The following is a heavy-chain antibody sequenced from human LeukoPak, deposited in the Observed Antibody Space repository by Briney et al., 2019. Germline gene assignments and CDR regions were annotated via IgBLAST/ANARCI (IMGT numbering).Heavy chain of an antibody. J-gene: IGHJ5*02. CDR2: IKQDGGEK. CDR3: ARDFSDNSGYYYPNWFDP. CDR1: GFTFNNYW. Sequence: GGSLRLSCAASGFTFNNYWMGWVRQAPGKGLEGVANIKQDGGEKYYVDSVKGRFTISRDSAKNSLYLQMSSLRAEDTAVYYCARDFSDNSGYYYPNWFDPWGQGTLVTVSS. V-gene: IGHV3-7*01. D-gene: IGHD3-22*01.